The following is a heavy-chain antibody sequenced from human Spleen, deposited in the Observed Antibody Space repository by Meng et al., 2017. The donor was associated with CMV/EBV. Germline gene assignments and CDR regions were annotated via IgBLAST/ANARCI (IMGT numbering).Heavy chain of an antibody. CDR3: ARDDSHWSKDF. CDR2: FDPRGPPP. CDR1: GYQVKFSS. J-gene: IGHJ4*02. D-gene: IGHD4-11*01. V-gene: IGHV1-46*02. Sequence: SCRTSGYQVKFSSMHWVRQAPRQGLEWMGIFDPRGPPPHSPYKFTGRLTLWEDRSTTTMYMQLTSLTSDDTAVYYCARDDSHWSKDFWGQGTLVTVSS.